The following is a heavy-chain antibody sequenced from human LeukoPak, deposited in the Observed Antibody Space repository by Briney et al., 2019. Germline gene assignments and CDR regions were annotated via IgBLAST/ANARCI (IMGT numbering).Heavy chain of an antibody. Sequence: GASVKVSCKASGYTFASYGISWVRQAPGQGLEWMGWISAYNGNTNYAQKLQGRVTMTTDTSTSTAYMELRSLRSDDTAVYYCARDIVVVPAAPHLNNWFDPWGQGTLVTVSS. CDR2: ISAYNGNT. D-gene: IGHD2-2*01. J-gene: IGHJ5*02. CDR1: GYTFASYG. V-gene: IGHV1-18*01. CDR3: ARDIVVVPAAPHLNNWFDP.